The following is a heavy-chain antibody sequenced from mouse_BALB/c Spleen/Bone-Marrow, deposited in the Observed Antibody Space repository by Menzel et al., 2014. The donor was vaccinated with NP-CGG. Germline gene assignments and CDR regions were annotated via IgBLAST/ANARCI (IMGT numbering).Heavy chain of an antibody. CDR3: VRSGSSSGYFDY. J-gene: IGHJ2*01. CDR2: ISSGSSTI. D-gene: IGHD1-1*01. CDR1: GFTFSSFG. V-gene: IGHV5-17*02. Sequence: EVKLVESGGGLVQPGGSRKLSCAASGFTFSSFGMHWVRQAPEKGLEWVAYISSGSSTIYYGDTMMGRFTISRDNPKNTLFLQMTSLRSEDTATYYCVRSGSSSGYFDYWGQGTTLTVSS.